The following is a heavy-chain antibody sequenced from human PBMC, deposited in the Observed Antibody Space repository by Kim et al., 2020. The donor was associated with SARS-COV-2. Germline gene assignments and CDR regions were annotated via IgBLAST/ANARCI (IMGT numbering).Heavy chain of an antibody. D-gene: IGHD2-2*01. J-gene: IGHJ3*02. Sequence: GGSLRLSCAASGFTFSTYSMNWVRQAPGKGLEWVSSITSSSSFIYYADSVKGRFTISRDNAKNSLFLQMNSLRAEDTAVYYCARASNQLLYAFDMWGQGTMVTVSS. CDR1: GFTFSTYS. CDR2: ITSSSSFI. CDR3: ARASNQLLYAFDM. V-gene: IGHV3-21*01.